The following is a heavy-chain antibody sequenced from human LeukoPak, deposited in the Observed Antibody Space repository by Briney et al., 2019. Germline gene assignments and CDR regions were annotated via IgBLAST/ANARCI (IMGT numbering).Heavy chain of an antibody. V-gene: IGHV4-31*03. CDR3: ARVRGYSYGELDY. D-gene: IGHD5-18*01. J-gene: IGHJ4*02. CDR2: ISYSGST. Sequence: SQTLSLTCTVSGGSISSGGYYWSWIRQLPGKGLEWIGHISYSGSTYYNPSLNSRVTISVGTSKSQFSLKLSSVTAADTAVYYCARVRGYSYGELDYWGQGTLVTVFS. CDR1: GGSISSGGYY.